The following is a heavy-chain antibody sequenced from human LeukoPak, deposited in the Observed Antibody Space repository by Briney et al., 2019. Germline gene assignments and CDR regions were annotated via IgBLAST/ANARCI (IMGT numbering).Heavy chain of an antibody. CDR2: ITSGGNSV. CDR3: ARVLSKSLELSTPPLDY. CDR1: GFTFSDYY. J-gene: IGHJ4*02. D-gene: IGHD3-16*02. Sequence: GGSLRLSCAASGFTFSDYYMGWIRQAPGKGLEWVSYITSGGNSVYYAASVKGRFTISRDNAKNSLYLQMNSLRAEDTAVYYCARVLSKSLELSTPPLDYWGQGTLVTVSS. V-gene: IGHV3-11*04.